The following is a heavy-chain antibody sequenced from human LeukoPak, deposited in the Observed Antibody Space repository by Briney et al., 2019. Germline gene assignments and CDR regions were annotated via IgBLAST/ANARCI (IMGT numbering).Heavy chain of an antibody. CDR3: AAVPRIVVVPAAMGAYYYYGMDV. D-gene: IGHD2-2*01. CDR2: MNPNSGNT. Sequence: ASVKVSCKASGYTFTSYDINWVRQATGQGLEWMGWMNPNSGNTGYAQKFQGRVTITRDMSTSTAYMELSSLRSEDTAVYYCAAVPRIVVVPAAMGAYYYYGMDVWGQGTTVTVSS. CDR1: GYTFTSYD. J-gene: IGHJ6*02. V-gene: IGHV1-8*03.